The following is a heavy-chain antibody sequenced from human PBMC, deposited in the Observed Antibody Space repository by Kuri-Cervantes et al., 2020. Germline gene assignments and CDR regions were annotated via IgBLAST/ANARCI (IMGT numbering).Heavy chain of an antibody. V-gene: IGHV1-8*01. CDR1: GYTFTSYD. CDR3: ARVLEQVSDLDLSYYYYGMDV. Sequence: ASVKVSCKASGYTFTSYDINWVRQATGQGLEWMGWMNPNSGNTGYAQKFQGRVTMTRYTSISTAYMELSSLRSEGTAVYYCARVLEQVSDLDLSYYYYGMDVWGQGTTVTVSS. J-gene: IGHJ6*02. D-gene: IGHD2-21*01. CDR2: MNPNSGNT.